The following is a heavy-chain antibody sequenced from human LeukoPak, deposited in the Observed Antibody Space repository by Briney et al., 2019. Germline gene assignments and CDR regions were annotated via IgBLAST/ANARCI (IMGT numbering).Heavy chain of an antibody. Sequence: PGGSLRLSCAASGFTFSSYAMSWVRQAPGKGLEWVSAISGSGGSTYYADSVKGRFTISRDNSKNTLYLQMNSLRAEDTAVYYCAKATPGDYYGSGPLDYWGQGALVTVSS. CDR1: GFTFSSYA. J-gene: IGHJ4*02. CDR2: ISGSGGST. D-gene: IGHD3-10*01. CDR3: AKATPGDYYGSGPLDY. V-gene: IGHV3-23*01.